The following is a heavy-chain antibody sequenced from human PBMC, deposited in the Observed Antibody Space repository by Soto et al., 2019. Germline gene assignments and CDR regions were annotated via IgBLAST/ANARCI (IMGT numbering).Heavy chain of an antibody. V-gene: IGHV3-73*02. CDR2: IRSKANSYAT. CDR3: ARGGGPHYVWGSYRWGIDY. Sequence: EVQLVESGGGLVQPGGSLKLSCAASGFTFSGSAMHWVRQASGKGLEWVGRIRSKANSYATAYAASVKGRFTISRDDSKNTAYLQMNSLRAEDTAVYYCARGGGPHYVWGSYRWGIDYWGQGTLGTVSS. D-gene: IGHD3-16*02. CDR1: GFTFSGSA. J-gene: IGHJ4*02.